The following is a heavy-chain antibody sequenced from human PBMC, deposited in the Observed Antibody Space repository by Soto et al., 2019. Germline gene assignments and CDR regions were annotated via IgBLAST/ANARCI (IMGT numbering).Heavy chain of an antibody. CDR1: GGSVSSGNYY. CDR2: FYYTGST. V-gene: IGHV4-61*01. CDR3: ARDKITGLFDY. Sequence: PSETLSLTCTVSGGSVSSGNYYWSWIRQPPGKGLEWIGYFYYTGSTNYNPSLKSRVTISIDASKNQFSLKLTSVTAADTAVYYCARDKITGLFDYWGQGTLVTVS. J-gene: IGHJ4*02. D-gene: IGHD2-8*02.